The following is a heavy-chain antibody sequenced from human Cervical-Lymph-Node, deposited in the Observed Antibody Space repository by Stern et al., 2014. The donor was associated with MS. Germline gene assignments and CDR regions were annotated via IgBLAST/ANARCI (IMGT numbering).Heavy chain of an antibody. Sequence: QVQLVQSGAEVKKPGASVKVSCKASGYTFTGYYMHWVRQAPGQGLEWMGRIHPNSGDTNYAQKFQGRVTMTRDTSTNTAYMEMSTLRSDDTAVYFCARNYGDYSSGGARYYFDSWGQGTLVTVSS. CDR2: IHPNSGDT. CDR3: ARNYGDYSSGGARYYFDS. J-gene: IGHJ4*02. V-gene: IGHV1-2*02. CDR1: GYTFTGYY. D-gene: IGHD4-17*01.